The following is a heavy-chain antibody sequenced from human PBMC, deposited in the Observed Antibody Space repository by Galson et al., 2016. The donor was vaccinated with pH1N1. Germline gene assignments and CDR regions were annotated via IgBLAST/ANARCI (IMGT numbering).Heavy chain of an antibody. CDR3: ARGGEEILSFGEPHNWFDP. D-gene: IGHD3-10*01. CDR2: LYSSGST. CDR1: GDSISSKTFY. J-gene: IGHJ5*02. Sequence: TLSLTCSVSGDSISSKTFYWSWLRQPAGKGLQWIGLLYSSGSTNYNPSLKGRVTLSADTSKNEFSLTMTSVTAADTAVYYCARGGEEILSFGEPHNWFDPWGQGTLVTISS. V-gene: IGHV4-61*02.